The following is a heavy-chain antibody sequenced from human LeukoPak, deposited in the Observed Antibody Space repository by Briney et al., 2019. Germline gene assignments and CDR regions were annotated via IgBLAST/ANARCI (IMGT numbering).Heavy chain of an antibody. Sequence: PGGSLRLSCAASGFTFSSYWMSWVRQAPGKGLEWVANIKQDGSEKYYVDSVKGRFTISRDNAKNSLYLQMNSLRAEDTAVYYCARGSSGYSSGWSTFDYWGQGTLVTVSS. D-gene: IGHD6-19*01. CDR2: IKQDGSEK. CDR3: ARGSSGYSSGWSTFDY. CDR1: GFTFSSYW. V-gene: IGHV3-7*01. J-gene: IGHJ4*02.